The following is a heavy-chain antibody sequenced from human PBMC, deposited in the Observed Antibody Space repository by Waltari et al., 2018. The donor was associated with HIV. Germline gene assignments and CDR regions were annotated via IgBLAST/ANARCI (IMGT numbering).Heavy chain of an antibody. V-gene: IGHV3-7*01. D-gene: IGHD2-15*01. J-gene: IGHJ4*02. CDR1: GFTFSSYW. CDR2: IKKDGSEK. CDR3: ASLYCSGGSCYDY. Sequence: EVQLVESGGGLVQPGGSLRLSCAASGFTFSSYWMTLVRQAPGKGLEWVANIKKDGSEKYYADSVKVRFTISRDNAKNSLYLQMNSLRAEDTAVYYCASLYCSGGSCYDYWGQGTLVTVSS.